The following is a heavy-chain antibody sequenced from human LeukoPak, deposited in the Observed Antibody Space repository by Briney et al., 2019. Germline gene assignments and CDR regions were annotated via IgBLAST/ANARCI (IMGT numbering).Heavy chain of an antibody. J-gene: IGHJ4*02. CDR2: TYYRSKWYX. D-gene: IGHD2/OR15-2a*01. CDR3: XXXXXXXYLFDY. V-gene: IGHV6-1*01. CDR1: GDSGSSSSAA. Sequence: SQTLSLTCAISGDSGSSSSAAWSWIRQSPSRGLEWLGRTYYRSKWYXXXXXSVKSPIPVNPDTAKKQVSLELNSMNVEVTAGXXXXXXXXXXYLFDYWGQGTLVTVSS.